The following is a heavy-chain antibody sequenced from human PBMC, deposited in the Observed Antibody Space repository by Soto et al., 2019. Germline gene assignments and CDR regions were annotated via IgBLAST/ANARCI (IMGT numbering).Heavy chain of an antibody. V-gene: IGHV3-33*01. CDR1: GFTFSTYG. Sequence: GGSLRLSCTASGFTFSTYGMHWVRQAPGKGLEWVAVIWYDGSNTYYVDSVKGRFTISRDNSKNTLYLEMNSLRAEDTAVYYCARGSRQRDYYDFWSGYNWFDPWGQGTLVTVSS. CDR3: ARGSRQRDYYDFWSGYNWFDP. CDR2: IWYDGSNT. D-gene: IGHD3-3*01. J-gene: IGHJ5*02.